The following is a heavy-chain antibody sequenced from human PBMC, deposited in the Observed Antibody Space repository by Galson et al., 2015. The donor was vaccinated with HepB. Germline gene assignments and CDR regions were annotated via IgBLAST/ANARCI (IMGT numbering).Heavy chain of an antibody. J-gene: IGHJ3*02. CDR1: GFTFDDYA. CDR3: AKDIRYDSRERAFDI. V-gene: IGHV3-9*01. D-gene: IGHD3-22*01. Sequence: SLRLSCAASGFTFDDYAMNWVRQAPGKGLEWVSGISWNSGSIGYADSVKGRFTISRDNAKNSLYLQMNSLRAEDTALYYCAKDIRYDSRERAFDIWGQGTMVTVSS. CDR2: ISWNSGSI.